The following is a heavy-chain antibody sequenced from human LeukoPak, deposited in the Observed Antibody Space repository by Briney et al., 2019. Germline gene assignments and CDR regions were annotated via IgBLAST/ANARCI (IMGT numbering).Heavy chain of an antibody. V-gene: IGHV1-69*13. J-gene: IGHJ4*02. CDR1: GGTFSSYA. Sequence: GASVKVSCKASGGTFSSYAISWVRQAPGQGLEWMGGIIPIFGTANYAQKFQGRVTITADESTSTAYMELSSLRSDDTAVYYCARDSAYYFDYWGQGTLVTVSS. CDR2: IIPIFGTA. CDR3: ARDSAYYFDY.